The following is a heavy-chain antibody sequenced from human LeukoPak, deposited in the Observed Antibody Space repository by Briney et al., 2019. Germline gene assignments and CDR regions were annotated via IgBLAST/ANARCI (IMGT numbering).Heavy chain of an antibody. Sequence: PSETLSLTCTVSGGSISSGGYYWSWIRQHPGKGLEWIGYIYYSGSTYYNPSLKSRVTISVDTSKNQFSLKLSSVTAADTAVYYCARGNYGDYRFDYWGQGNLVTVSS. J-gene: IGHJ4*02. CDR3: ARGNYGDYRFDY. CDR1: GGSISSGGYY. CDR2: IYYSGST. D-gene: IGHD4-17*01. V-gene: IGHV4-31*03.